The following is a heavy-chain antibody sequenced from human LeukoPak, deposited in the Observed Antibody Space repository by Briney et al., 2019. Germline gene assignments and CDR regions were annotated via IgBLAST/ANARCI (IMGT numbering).Heavy chain of an antibody. V-gene: IGHV3-30*04. D-gene: IGHD3-9*01. CDR3: AREGDILTGYYHFDY. Sequence: GGSLRLSCAASGFTFSSYAMHWVRQAPGKGLEWVAVISYDGSNKYYADSVKGRFTISRDDSKNTLYLQMNSLRAEDTAVYYCAREGDILTGYYHFDYWGQGTLVTVSS. CDR2: ISYDGSNK. J-gene: IGHJ4*02. CDR1: GFTFSSYA.